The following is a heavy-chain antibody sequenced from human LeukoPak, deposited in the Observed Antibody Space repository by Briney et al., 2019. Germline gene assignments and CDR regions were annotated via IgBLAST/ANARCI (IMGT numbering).Heavy chain of an antibody. Sequence: PSETLSLTCAVYGGSFSGYYWSWIRQPAGKGLEWIGEINHSGSTNYNPPLKSRVTISVDTSKNQFSLKLSSVTAADTAVYYCARVISPITMVRGVKRYNWFDPWGQGTLVTVSS. CDR2: INHSGST. CDR3: ARVISPITMVRGVKRYNWFDP. J-gene: IGHJ5*02. V-gene: IGHV4-34*01. CDR1: GGSFSGYY. D-gene: IGHD3-10*01.